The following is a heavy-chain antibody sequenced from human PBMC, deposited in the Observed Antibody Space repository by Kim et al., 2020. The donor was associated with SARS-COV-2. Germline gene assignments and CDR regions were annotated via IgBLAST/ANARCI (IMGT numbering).Heavy chain of an antibody. CDR1: GFSLSTSGVG. CDR2: IYWDDDK. CDR3: AHTLGSGSSIREEAWIQLWPPGPGFGY. D-gene: IGHD5-18*01. J-gene: IGHJ4*02. Sequence: SGPTLVNPTQTLTLTCTFSGFSLSTSGVGVGWIRQPPGKALEWLALIYWDDDKRYSPSLKSRLTITKDTSKNQVVLTMTNMDPVDTATYYCAHTLGSGSSIREEAWIQLWPPGPGFGYWGKGTLVTVSS. V-gene: IGHV2-5*02.